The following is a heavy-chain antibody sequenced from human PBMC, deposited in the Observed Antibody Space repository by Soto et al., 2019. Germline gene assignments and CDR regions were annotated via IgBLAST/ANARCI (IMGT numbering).Heavy chain of an antibody. D-gene: IGHD2-21*02. CDR3: AREIVTAGGNNYFAR. Sequence: SQTLSRTCGVSGGTVTRSHWWSWVRQSPSRGVEWIGNVYHTGDTNFNPSLQSRVTFSVDKSNNQFPLRLTSLTAPDTAVYFCAREIVTAGGNNYFARRGTGTLITVSS. V-gene: IGHV4-4*02. J-gene: IGHJ5*02. CDR1: GGTVTRSHW. CDR2: VYHTGDT.